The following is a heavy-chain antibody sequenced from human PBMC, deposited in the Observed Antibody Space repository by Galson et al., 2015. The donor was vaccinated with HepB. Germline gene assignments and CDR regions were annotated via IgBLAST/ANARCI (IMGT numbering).Heavy chain of an antibody. D-gene: IGHD3-16*01. CDR1: GYTFTSYV. CDR3: ARGETLPWD. J-gene: IGHJ4*02. V-gene: IGHV1-3*01. CDR2: INAGNGDT. Sequence: SVKVSCKASGYTFTSYVMHWLRQAPGRRLEWVAWINAGNGDTTYSQKFQGRVTITRDTSASTAYVELSSLTSEDTAVYYCARGETLPWDWGQGTLVTVSS.